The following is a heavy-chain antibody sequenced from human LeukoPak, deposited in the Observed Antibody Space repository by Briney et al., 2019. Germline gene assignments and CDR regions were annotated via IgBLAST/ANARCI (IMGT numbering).Heavy chain of an antibody. V-gene: IGHV3-23*01. CDR2: ISGSGGRT. D-gene: IGHD2/OR15-2a*01. CDR1: GFSFNDYA. Sequence: PGGSLRLSCAASGFSFNDYAMSWVRQAPGKGLEWVSVISGSGGRTSYADSVKGRFTISRDNSKNTLYLQMNSLRAEDMALYYCAKDRLSSPTAPRFDPWGQGTQVTVSS. J-gene: IGHJ5*02. CDR3: AKDRLSSPTAPRFDP.